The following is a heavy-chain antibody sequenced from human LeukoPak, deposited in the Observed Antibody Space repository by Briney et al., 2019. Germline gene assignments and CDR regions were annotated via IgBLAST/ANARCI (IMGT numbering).Heavy chain of an antibody. V-gene: IGHV3-30*02. CDR3: ARVRKYSGYYSWYFDL. CDR1: EFTFSGYY. CDR2: IRYDGSNK. Sequence: GGSLRLSCAASEFTFSGYYMSWIRQAPGKGLEWVAFIRYDGSNKYYADSVKGRFTISRDNSKNTLYLQMNSLRAGDTAVYYCARVRKYSGYYSWYFDLWGRGTLVTVSS. J-gene: IGHJ2*01. D-gene: IGHD5-12*01.